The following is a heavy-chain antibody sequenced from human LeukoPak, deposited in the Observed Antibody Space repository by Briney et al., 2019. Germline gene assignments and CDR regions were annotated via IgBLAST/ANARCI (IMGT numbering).Heavy chain of an antibody. CDR3: AKGSDYYGSVTSKKTD. D-gene: IGHD3-10*01. CDR2: VPVIGDAT. Sequence: GGSLRLSCAASGFTFRTYAMSWVRQAPGKGLEWVSAVPVIGDATYYADSVKGRFTISRDNSKNTLYVQMTSLRAEDTAIYYCAKGSDYYGSVTSKKTDWGQGTLVTVSS. J-gene: IGHJ4*02. CDR1: GFTFRTYA. V-gene: IGHV3-23*01.